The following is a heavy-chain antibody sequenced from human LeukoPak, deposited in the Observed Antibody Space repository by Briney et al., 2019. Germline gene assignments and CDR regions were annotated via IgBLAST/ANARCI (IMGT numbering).Heavy chain of an antibody. CDR1: GYTFTGYY. Sequence: ASVKVSCKASGYTFTGYYMHWVRQAPGQGLEWMGWINPNSGGTNYAQKFQGRVTMTRDTPISTAYMELSRLRSDDTAVYYCARVERFGELFSDYWGQGTLVTVSS. J-gene: IGHJ4*02. CDR3: ARVERFGELFSDY. V-gene: IGHV1-2*02. CDR2: INPNSGGT. D-gene: IGHD3-10*01.